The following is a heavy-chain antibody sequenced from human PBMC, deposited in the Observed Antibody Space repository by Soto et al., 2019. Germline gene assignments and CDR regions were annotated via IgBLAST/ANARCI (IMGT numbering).Heavy chain of an antibody. CDR2: ISSSSSTI. CDR1: GFTFSDYS. CDR3: ARDGYENSYYYYGLAV. Sequence: GGSLRLSCAASGFTFSDYSMNWVRQAPGTGLEWISYISSSSSTIYYADSVKGRFTVSRDNAKKSLFLQMNSLRDEDTAVYYCARDGYENSYYYYGLAVWGQGTTVTVSS. J-gene: IGHJ6*02. V-gene: IGHV3-48*02. D-gene: IGHD2-2*01.